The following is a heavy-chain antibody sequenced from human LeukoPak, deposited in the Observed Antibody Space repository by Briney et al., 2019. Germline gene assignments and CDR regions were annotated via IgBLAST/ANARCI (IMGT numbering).Heavy chain of an antibody. J-gene: IGHJ4*02. CDR3: VRANSSSCSFDY. CDR1: GFTFSSYA. V-gene: IGHV3-30*04. D-gene: IGHD6-13*01. CDR2: ISYDGSNK. Sequence: GRSLRLSCAASGFTFSSYAMHWVRQAPGKGLEWVAVISYDGSNKYYADSVKGRFTISRDNSKNTLYLQMNSLRAEDTAVYYCVRANSSSCSFDYWVQGTLLTVSS.